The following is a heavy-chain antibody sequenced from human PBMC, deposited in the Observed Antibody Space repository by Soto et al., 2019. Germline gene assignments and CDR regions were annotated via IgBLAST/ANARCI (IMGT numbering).Heavy chain of an antibody. D-gene: IGHD4-4*01. CDR2: IYYSGFT. CDR3: ARSDNYVPFDH. J-gene: IGHJ4*02. CDR1: GGSISSGDYY. Sequence: QVQLQESGPGLVKPSQTLSLTCTVSGGSISSGDYYWSWIRQPPGKGLEWIGYIYYSGFTYYNPSLNSPLTMAVDTSKNQFSLKLSSVIAADTAVYYCARSDNYVPFDHWGQGTLVTVSS. V-gene: IGHV4-30-4*01.